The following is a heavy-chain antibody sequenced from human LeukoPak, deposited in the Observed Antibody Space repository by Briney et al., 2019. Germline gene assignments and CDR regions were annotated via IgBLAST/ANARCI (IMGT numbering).Heavy chain of an antibody. V-gene: IGHV3-48*02. Sequence: PGGSLRLSCAASGFTFSSYSMNWVRQTPGKGLEWVPYIGTSSSIIYYADSVKGRFTISRDNAKNSLYLQMNSLRDEDTAVYYCARHDYAGNSGDYWGQGTLVTVSS. CDR3: ARHDYAGNSGDY. CDR2: IGTSSSII. J-gene: IGHJ4*02. D-gene: IGHD4-23*01. CDR1: GFTFSSYS.